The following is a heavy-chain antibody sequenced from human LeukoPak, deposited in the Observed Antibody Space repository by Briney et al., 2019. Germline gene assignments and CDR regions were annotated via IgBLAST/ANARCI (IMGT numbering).Heavy chain of an antibody. Sequence: GGSLRLSCAASGFTFSSYSMNWVRQAPGKGLEWVSSISSSSSYIYYADSVKGRFTISRDNAKNSLYLQMNSLRAEDTAVYYCARAMERDSSSWYGEYFQHWGQGTLVTVSS. CDR2: ISSSSSYI. J-gene: IGHJ1*01. CDR1: GFTFSSYS. CDR3: ARAMERDSSSWYGEYFQH. V-gene: IGHV3-21*01. D-gene: IGHD6-13*01.